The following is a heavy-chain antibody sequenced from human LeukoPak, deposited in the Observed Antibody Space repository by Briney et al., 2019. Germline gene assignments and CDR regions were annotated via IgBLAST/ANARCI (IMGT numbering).Heavy chain of an antibody. J-gene: IGHJ4*02. CDR3: AKGSYYGSGSYSDY. V-gene: IGHV3-30-3*01. CDR1: GFTFSSYA. D-gene: IGHD3-10*01. CDR2: ISYDGSNK. Sequence: GGSLRLSCAASGFTFSSYAMHWVRQAPGKGLEWVAVISYDGSNKYYADSVKGRFTISRDNSKNTLYLQMNSLRAEDTAVYYCAKGSYYGSGSYSDYWGQGTLVTVSS.